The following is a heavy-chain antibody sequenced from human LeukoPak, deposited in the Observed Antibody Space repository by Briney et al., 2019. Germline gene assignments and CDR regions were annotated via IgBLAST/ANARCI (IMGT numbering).Heavy chain of an antibody. J-gene: IGHJ3*02. CDR1: GFTFSDYY. CDR3: ARDYPHCSSTSCHDAFDI. CDR2: ISSSGSTI. D-gene: IGHD2-2*01. V-gene: IGHV3-11*04. Sequence: PGRSLRLSCAASGFTFSDYYMSWIRQAPGKGLEWVSYISSSGSTIYYADSVKGRFTISRDNAKNSLYLQMNSLRAEDTAVYYCARDYPHCSSTSCHDAFDIWGQGTMVTVSS.